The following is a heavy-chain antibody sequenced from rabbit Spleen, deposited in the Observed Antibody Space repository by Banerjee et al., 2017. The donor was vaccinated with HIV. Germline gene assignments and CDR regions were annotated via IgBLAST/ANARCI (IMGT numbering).Heavy chain of an antibody. Sequence: QEQLVESGGGLVQPGGSLKLSCKASGFDFSNYGVSWVRQAPGKGLEWIGYIDPVFGSTYYASWVNGRFTISSHNAQNTLYLQLNSLTAADTATYFCVRDRGYAGYGYADAFDPWGPWTLVTVS. CDR2: IDPVFGST. J-gene: IGHJ2*01. CDR1: GFDFSNYG. D-gene: IGHD6-1*01. CDR3: VRDRGYAGYGYADAFDP. V-gene: IGHV1S47*01.